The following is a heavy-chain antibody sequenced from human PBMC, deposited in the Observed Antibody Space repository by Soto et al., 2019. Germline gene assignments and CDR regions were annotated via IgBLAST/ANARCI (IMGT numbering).Heavy chain of an antibody. CDR3: ARVIVVVPAAIRDYYYYGMDV. D-gene: IGHD2-2*01. CDR1: GDSVSSNSAA. V-gene: IGHV6-1*01. J-gene: IGHJ6*02. Sequence: SQTLSLTCAISGDSVSSNSAAWNWIRQSPSRGLGWLGRTYYRSKWYNDYAVSVKSRITINPDTSKNQFSLQLNSVTPEDTAVYYCARVIVVVPAAIRDYYYYGMDVWGQGTTVTVSS. CDR2: TYYRSKWYN.